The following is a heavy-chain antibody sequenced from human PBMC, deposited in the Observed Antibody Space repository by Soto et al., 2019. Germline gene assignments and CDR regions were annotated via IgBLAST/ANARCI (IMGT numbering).Heavy chain of an antibody. CDR3: AKAQLEDGDYVCAD. CDR1: GFILYNYA. V-gene: IGHV3-23*01. CDR2: ISGSADTT. J-gene: IGHJ4*02. D-gene: IGHD4-17*01. Sequence: EVQLLESGGGLVQPGGSLRLSCAAAGFILYNYAMKWFRQAPGQGPEWVSTISGSADTTYYADSVKGRFTISRDNSKNTPYLQMNGLRAEDTAIYYCAKAQLEDGDYVCADWGQGTLVTVSS.